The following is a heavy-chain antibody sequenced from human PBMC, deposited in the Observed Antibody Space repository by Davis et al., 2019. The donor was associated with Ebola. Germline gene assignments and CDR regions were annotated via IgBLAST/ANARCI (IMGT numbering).Heavy chain of an antibody. Sequence: MPSDTLSLTCTVSGGSISSYYWSWIRQPPGKGLEWIGYIYYSGSTNYNPSLKSRVTISVDTSKNQFSLKLSSVTAADTAVYYCARARGRPYYYYGMDVWGQGTTVIVSS. D-gene: IGHD1-1*01. CDR2: IYYSGST. V-gene: IGHV4-59*01. J-gene: IGHJ6*02. CDR3: ARARGRPYYYYGMDV. CDR1: GGSISSYY.